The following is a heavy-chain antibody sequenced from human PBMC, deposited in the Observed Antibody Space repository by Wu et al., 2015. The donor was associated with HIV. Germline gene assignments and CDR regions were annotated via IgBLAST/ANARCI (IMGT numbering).Heavy chain of an antibody. CDR2: ISANNGDT. J-gene: IGHJ5*02. D-gene: IGHD5-12*01. V-gene: IGHV1-18*01. Sequence: HVHLVQSGVEVKKPGASVKVSCKASGYSFTHYGIAWVRQAPGQGLEWMGWISANNGDTSYAQKFQGRVTVTTDTSTTTSYMELRSLKSDDTAIYYCAREGVDAFHPWGQGTLVTVSS. CDR3: AREGVDAFHP. CDR1: GYSFTHYG.